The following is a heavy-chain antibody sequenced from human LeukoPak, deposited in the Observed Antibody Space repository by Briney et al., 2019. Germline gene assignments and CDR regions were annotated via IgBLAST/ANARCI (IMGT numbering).Heavy chain of an antibody. V-gene: IGHV3-30*18. CDR1: GFTFSNYG. J-gene: IGHJ4*02. CDR3: AKDFAGGSYYLPTPGLDY. D-gene: IGHD1-26*01. Sequence: GGSLRLSCAASGFTFSNYGMHWVRQAPGKGLEWVAVISYDGSNKYYADSVKGRFTISRDNSKNTLYLQMNSLRAEDTAVYYCAKDFAGGSYYLPTPGLDYWGQGTLVTVSS. CDR2: ISYDGSNK.